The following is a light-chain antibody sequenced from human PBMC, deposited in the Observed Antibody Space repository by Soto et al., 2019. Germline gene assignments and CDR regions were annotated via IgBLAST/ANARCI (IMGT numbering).Light chain of an antibody. CDR3: QQYGRPSRT. CDR2: GAS. Sequence: EIVLTQSPGTLSLSPGERATLSCRASQSVSSYLAWYQQKPGQAPRLLIYGASSRATGIPDRFSGSGSGTDFTVTIIRLEPEDFAVYYCQQYGRPSRTFGQGTKVEIK. V-gene: IGKV3-20*01. J-gene: IGKJ1*01. CDR1: QSVSSY.